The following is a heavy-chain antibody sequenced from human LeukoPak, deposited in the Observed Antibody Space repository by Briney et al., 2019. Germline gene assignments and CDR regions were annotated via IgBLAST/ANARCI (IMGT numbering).Heavy chain of an antibody. D-gene: IGHD1-26*01. CDR3: ARFGSGSYYEYYYYYMDV. CDR2: IKQDGSEK. V-gene: IGHV3-7*01. J-gene: IGHJ6*03. CDR1: GFTFSSYW. Sequence: RGSLRLSCAASGFTFSSYWMSWVRQAPGKGLEWVANIKQDGSEKYYVDSVKGRFTISRDNAKNSLYLQMNSLRAEDTAVYYCARFGSGSYYEYYYYYMDVWGKGTTVTVSS.